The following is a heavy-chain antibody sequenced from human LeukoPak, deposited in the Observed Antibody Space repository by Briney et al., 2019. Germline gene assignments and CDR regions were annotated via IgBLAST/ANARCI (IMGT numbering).Heavy chain of an antibody. D-gene: IGHD5-18*01. Sequence: ASVKVSCKASGYTFTSYGISWVRQAPGQGLEWMGSISAYNGNTNYAQKLQGRVTMTTDTSTSTAYMELRSLRSDDTAVYYGARGTLTSAAMVNTPPMDFGYWGQGTLVTVSS. V-gene: IGHV1-18*01. CDR1: GYTFTSYG. J-gene: IGHJ4*02. CDR2: ISAYNGNT. CDR3: ARGTLTSAAMVNTPPMDFGY.